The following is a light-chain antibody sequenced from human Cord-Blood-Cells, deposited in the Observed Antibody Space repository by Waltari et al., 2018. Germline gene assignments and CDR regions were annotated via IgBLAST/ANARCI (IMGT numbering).Light chain of an antibody. CDR2: QAS. CDR3: QQYNSYSRT. CDR1: QSISSW. V-gene: IGKV1-5*03. J-gene: IGKJ1*01. Sequence: DIQMTQSPSPLSASVGDRVTMTGRASQSISSWLAVYQQKPGKAPKLLIYQASSLESGVPSRFSGSGSVTELTLTISSLQPDDFATYYCQQYNSYSRTFGQGTKVENK.